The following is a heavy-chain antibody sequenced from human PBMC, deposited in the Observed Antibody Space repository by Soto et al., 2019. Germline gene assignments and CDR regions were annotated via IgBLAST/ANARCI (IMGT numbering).Heavy chain of an antibody. CDR3: ARGRYGDY. J-gene: IGHJ4*02. Sequence: QVHLVQSGAEVKKAGASVKVSCKGSGYGFTTYGITWVRQAPGQGLEWMAWISAHNGNPNYAQKLQGRVTVTRDTTTSTAYMELRSLRSDDTAVYYCARGRYGDYWGQGALVTVSS. D-gene: IGHD1-1*01. V-gene: IGHV1-18*01. CDR1: GYGFTTYG. CDR2: ISAHNGNP.